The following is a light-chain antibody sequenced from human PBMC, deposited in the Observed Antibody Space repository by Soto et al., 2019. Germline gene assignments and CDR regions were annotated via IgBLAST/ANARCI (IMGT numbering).Light chain of an antibody. Sequence: QSALTQPRSVSGSPGQSVTISCTGTSSDVGGYNFVSWYQHHPGKAPKLMIYAVTKRPSGVPDRFSGSKSGNTASLTISGLQAEDEADCYWAAGDANLNGCGFGGGPKVTVL. CDR3: AAGDANLNGCG. CDR1: SSDVGGYNF. J-gene: IGLJ3*02. CDR2: AVT. V-gene: IGLV2-11*01.